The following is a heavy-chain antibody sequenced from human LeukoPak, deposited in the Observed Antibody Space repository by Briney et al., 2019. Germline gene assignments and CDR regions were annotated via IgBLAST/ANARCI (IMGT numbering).Heavy chain of an antibody. CDR3: AKVEGGVVMA. J-gene: IGHJ5*02. D-gene: IGHD2-8*01. CDR2: ISWDSGNI. V-gene: IGHV3-9*01. CDR1: GFTFDDYA. Sequence: GGSLRLSCAASGFTFDDYARHWVRQAPGKGLEWVSGISWDSGNIGHADSVKGRFTLSTANAKNALYLQMNRLRAEDTALYYCAKVEGGVVMASGQGTLVTVSS.